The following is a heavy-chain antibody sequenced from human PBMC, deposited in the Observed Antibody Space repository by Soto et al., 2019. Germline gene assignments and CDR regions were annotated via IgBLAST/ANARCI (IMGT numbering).Heavy chain of an antibody. J-gene: IGHJ4*02. V-gene: IGHV3-30*18. CDR3: AKDDGITMIVGFDY. D-gene: IGHD3-22*01. CDR1: GFTFSSYG. Sequence: QVQLVESGGGVVQPGRSLRLSCAASGFTFSSYGMHWVRQAPGKGLEWVAVISYDGSNKYYADSVKGRFTISRDNSKNTLYLQMNSLRAEDTAVYYCAKDDGITMIVGFDYWGQGTLVTVSS. CDR2: ISYDGSNK.